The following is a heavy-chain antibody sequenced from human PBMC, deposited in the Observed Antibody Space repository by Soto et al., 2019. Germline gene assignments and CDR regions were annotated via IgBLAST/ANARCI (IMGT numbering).Heavy chain of an antibody. CDR3: ARRARR. J-gene: IGHJ3*01. D-gene: IGHD1-26*01. CDR1: GFTFSRSE. Sequence: EVQLVESGGGLIQPGGSLRLSCAASGFTFSRSEMYWVRQATGKGLEWVSYIHPSGQPIFYADSVKGRFTISRDNAKNSLYRQMSSLRAEDSAGYYCARRARRWGQGTMVTVSS. CDR2: IHPSGQPI. V-gene: IGHV3-48*03.